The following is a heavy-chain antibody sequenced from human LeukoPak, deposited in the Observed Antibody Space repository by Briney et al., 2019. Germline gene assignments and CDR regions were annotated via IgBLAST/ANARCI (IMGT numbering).Heavy chain of an antibody. CDR2: IYYSGNT. CDR1: GDSISTSNSY. Sequence: SETLSLTCTVSGDSISTSNSYWGRIRQPPGKGLEWIGSIYYSGNTYYNASLKSRVTISVDTSKNQFSLKLTSVTAADTAVYYCARGNVATGTDYWGQGTLVTVSS. V-gene: IGHV4-39*07. J-gene: IGHJ4*02. D-gene: IGHD1-14*01. CDR3: ARGNVATGTDY.